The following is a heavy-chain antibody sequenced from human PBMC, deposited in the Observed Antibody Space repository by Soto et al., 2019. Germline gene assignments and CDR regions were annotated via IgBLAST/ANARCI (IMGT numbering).Heavy chain of an antibody. V-gene: IGHV1-18*01. CDR3: VARYCTDGACHDAFDI. J-gene: IGHJ3*02. Sequence: ASVKVSCKASGYTFTSYGISWVRQAPGQGLEWMGWISAYNGNTNYAQKLQGRVTMTTDTSTSTAYMELRSLRSDDTAVYYCVARYCTDGACHDAFDIWGQGTMVTVSS. CDR2: ISAYNGNT. D-gene: IGHD2-8*01. CDR1: GYTFTSYG.